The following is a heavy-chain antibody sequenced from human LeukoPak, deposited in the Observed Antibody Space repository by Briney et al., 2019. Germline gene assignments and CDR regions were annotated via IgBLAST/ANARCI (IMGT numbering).Heavy chain of an antibody. Sequence: PGGPLRLSCAASGFTFSSYGMHWVRQAQGKGLEWVAVISFDGRNIYYADSVKGRFTISRDNSKNTLYLQMNSLRAEDTAVYYCAKDRGSGRVRGVIINYWGQGTLVTVSS. CDR1: GFTFSSYG. D-gene: IGHD3-10*01. CDR2: ISFDGRNI. V-gene: IGHV3-30*18. CDR3: AKDRGSGRVRGVIINY. J-gene: IGHJ4*02.